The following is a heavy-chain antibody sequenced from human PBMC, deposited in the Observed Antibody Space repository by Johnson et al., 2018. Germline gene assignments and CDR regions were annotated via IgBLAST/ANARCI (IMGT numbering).Heavy chain of an antibody. Sequence: VQLVQSGGGLIQPGGSLRLSCAASGFTFDSYGLSWVRQASGKGPEWVGRINGHATAYAASVKGRFIIFRDDSSNTTYLQMNSLKTEDTAVYYCTKNNPGNYYYYMDVWGKGTTVTVSS. J-gene: IGHJ6*03. CDR1: GFTFDSYG. CDR2: INGHAT. D-gene: IGHD1-14*01. CDR3: TKNNPGNYYYYMDV. V-gene: IGHV3-73*01.